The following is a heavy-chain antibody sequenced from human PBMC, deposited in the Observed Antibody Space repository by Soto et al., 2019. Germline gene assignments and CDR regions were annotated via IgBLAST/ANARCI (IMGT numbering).Heavy chain of an antibody. CDR2: IKSKTDGGIT. J-gene: IGHJ4*02. V-gene: IGHV3-15*07. Sequence: EVQLVESGGGLVKPGGSLRLSCAASGFTFSNAWMNWVRQAPGKGLEWVGRIKSKTDGGITDYAAPVKGRFTISRDDSKNTLYLQMNSLKTEDTAVYYCTTDPVTMIVVVPSSGWGQGTLVTVSS. CDR1: GFTFSNAW. CDR3: TTDPVTMIVVVPSSG. D-gene: IGHD3-22*01.